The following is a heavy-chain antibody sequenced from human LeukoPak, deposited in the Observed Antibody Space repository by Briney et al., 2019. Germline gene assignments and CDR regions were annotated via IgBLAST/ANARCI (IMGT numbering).Heavy chain of an antibody. CDR1: GGSISSYY. Sequence: SETLSLTCTVSGGSISSYYWSWIRQPPGKGLEWIGYVYYSGSTNYNPSLKSRVTISVDTSKNQFSLKLSSVTAADTAVYYCARAPLRSYGMDVWGQGTTVTVSS. V-gene: IGHV4-59*01. CDR3: ARAPLRSYGMDV. D-gene: IGHD4-17*01. CDR2: VYYSGST. J-gene: IGHJ6*02.